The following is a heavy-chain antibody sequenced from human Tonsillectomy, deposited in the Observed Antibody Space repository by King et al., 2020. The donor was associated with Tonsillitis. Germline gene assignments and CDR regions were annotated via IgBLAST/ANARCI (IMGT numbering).Heavy chain of an antibody. V-gene: IGHV3-33*01. Sequence: VQLVESGGGVVQPGTSLRLSCAASGFPFSSYGMHWVRQAPGKGLEWVGAVWDADNDKYYAASVKGRFTISRDNSKNTLYLQMNSLRAEDTAVYYCARELYGSPGAFDLWGQGTMVAVSS. CDR1: GFPFSSYG. J-gene: IGHJ3*01. CDR3: ARELYGSPGAFDL. D-gene: IGHD2-15*01. CDR2: VWDADNDK.